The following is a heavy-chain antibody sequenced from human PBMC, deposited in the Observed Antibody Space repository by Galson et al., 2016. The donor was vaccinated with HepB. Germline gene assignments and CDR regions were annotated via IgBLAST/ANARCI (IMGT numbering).Heavy chain of an antibody. V-gene: IGHV3-15*07. CDR3: TTVLSTASMSGWYDWGFDS. CDR1: GFTFTNAW. J-gene: IGHJ4*02. Sequence: SLRLSCAASGFTFTNAWMNWVRQAPGKGLEWVGRIKSKIDGGTVDYAAPVKGRFTISGDDSKNTLYLQMTSLRTEDTAVYYCTTVLSTASMSGWYDWGFDSWGREPWSASPQ. CDR2: IKSKIDGGTV. D-gene: IGHD6-19*01.